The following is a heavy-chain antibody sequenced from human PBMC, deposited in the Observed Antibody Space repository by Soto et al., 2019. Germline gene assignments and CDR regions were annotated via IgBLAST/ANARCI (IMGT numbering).Heavy chain of an antibody. V-gene: IGHV1-3*01. J-gene: IGHJ3*02. CDR3: ARVSAPIAVAGTEGAFDI. D-gene: IGHD6-19*01. CDR1: GYTFTSYA. CDR2: INAGNGNT. Sequence: ASVKVSCKASGYTFTSYAMHWVRQAPGQRLEWMGWINAGNGNTKYSQKFQGRVTITRDTSASTAYMELSSLRSEDTAVYYCARVSAPIAVAGTEGAFDIWGQGTMVTVSS.